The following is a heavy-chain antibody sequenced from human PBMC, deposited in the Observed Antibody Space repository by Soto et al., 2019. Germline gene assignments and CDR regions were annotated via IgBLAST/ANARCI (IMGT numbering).Heavy chain of an antibody. CDR2: IKSKTDGGTT. D-gene: IGHD3-22*01. CDR3: TGVSDSSGYYYLDY. Sequence: GGSLRLSCAASGFTFSNAWMSWVRQAPWKGLEWVGRIKSKTDGGTTDYAAPVKGRFTISRDDSKNTLYLQMNSLKTEDTAVYYCTGVSDSSGYYYLDYWGQGTLVTVSS. CDR1: GFTFSNAW. V-gene: IGHV3-15*01. J-gene: IGHJ4*02.